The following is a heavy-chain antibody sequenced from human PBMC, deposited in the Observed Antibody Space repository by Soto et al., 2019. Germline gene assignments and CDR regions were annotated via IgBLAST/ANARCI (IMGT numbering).Heavy chain of an antibody. V-gene: IGHV1-18*04. D-gene: IGHD5-12*01. CDR3: ARDILAMASPWFDP. CDR1: GYTFTSYG. J-gene: IGHJ5*02. CDR2: ISAYNGNT. Sequence: ASVKVSCKASGYTFTSYGISWVRQAPGQGLEWMGWISAYNGNTNYAQKLQGRVTMTTDTSTSTAYMELRSLRSDDTAVYYCARDILAMASPWFDPWGQGTLVTVSS.